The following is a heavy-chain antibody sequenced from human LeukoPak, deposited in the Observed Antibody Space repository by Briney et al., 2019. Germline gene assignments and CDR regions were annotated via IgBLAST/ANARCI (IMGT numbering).Heavy chain of an antibody. CDR3: ARSLAHCSSAGCSYYFDY. V-gene: IGHV4-59*01. J-gene: IGHJ4*02. CDR1: GVSLSSYY. D-gene: IGHD2-2*01. CDR2: ILHSGST. Sequence: SETLSLTCTVSGVSLSSYYWSWIRQPPGKGLEWIGYILHSGSTNYNPSLKIRVTMSVDTSKNQFSLKLSSVTAADTAIYYCARSLAHCSSAGCSYYFDYWGQGTLVTVSS.